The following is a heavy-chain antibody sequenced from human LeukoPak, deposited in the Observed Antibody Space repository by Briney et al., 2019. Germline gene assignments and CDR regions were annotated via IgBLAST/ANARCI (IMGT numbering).Heavy chain of an antibody. CDR3: ALGLITDY. J-gene: IGHJ4*02. V-gene: IGHV3-74*01. Sequence: GGFLRLSCAASGFSFSSYWMHWVRQAPGKGLVWVSRINYGGSSTGYADSVKGRFTISRDNAKNTLYLQMNSLRVEDTAVYYCALGLITDYWGQGTLVTVSS. CDR2: INYGGSST. CDR1: GFSFSSYW. D-gene: IGHD3-16*01.